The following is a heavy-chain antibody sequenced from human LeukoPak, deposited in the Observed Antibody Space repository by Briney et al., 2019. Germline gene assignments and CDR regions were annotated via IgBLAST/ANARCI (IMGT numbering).Heavy chain of an antibody. V-gene: IGHV3-23*01. CDR3: AKDRRGTYFGTMDI. Sequence: PGGSLRLSCAASGFTFSSYTMSWVRQIPGKGLEWVSFISDSGGTTYYTDSVKGRFTISRDNSKNTLYLQMNSLRAEDTAVYYCAKDRRGTYFGTMDIWGQGTTVTVSS. D-gene: IGHD1-26*01. CDR1: GFTFSSYT. J-gene: IGHJ6*02. CDR2: ISDSGGTT.